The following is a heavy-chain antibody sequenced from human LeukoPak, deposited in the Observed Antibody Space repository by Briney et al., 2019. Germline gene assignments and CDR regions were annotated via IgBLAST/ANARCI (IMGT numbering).Heavy chain of an antibody. D-gene: IGHD2-2*01. V-gene: IGHV3-7*01. CDR2: TNQDGSKN. Sequence: PGGSLRPSCAAPEFTFRNYWMSWVGKAPGKGLERVAHTNQDGSKNYYVDSLKGRFTISRDNAENSLSLQMNNLRAEDTAVYYCARNPAKVFPAVYWGQGTLVTVSS. CDR1: EFTFRNYW. J-gene: IGHJ4*02. CDR3: ARNPAKVFPAVY.